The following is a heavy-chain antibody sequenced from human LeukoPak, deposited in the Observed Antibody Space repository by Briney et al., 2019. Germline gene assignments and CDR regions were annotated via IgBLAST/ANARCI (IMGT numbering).Heavy chain of an antibody. CDR3: ATDDGKRGYSGAFDI. J-gene: IGHJ3*02. V-gene: IGHV1-24*01. D-gene: IGHD5-12*01. Sequence: ASVKVSCKVSGYTLTELSMHWVRQAPGKGLEWMGGYDPEDGETIYAQKFQGRVTMTEDASTDTAYMELSSLRSEDMAVYYCATDDGKRGYSGAFDIWGQGTMVTVSS. CDR1: GYTLTELS. CDR2: YDPEDGET.